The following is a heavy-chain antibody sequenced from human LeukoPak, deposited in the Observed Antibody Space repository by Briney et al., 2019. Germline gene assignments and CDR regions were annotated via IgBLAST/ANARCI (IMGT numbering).Heavy chain of an antibody. D-gene: IGHD1-26*01. V-gene: IGHV4-59*01. CDR3: VVGRSSYYYYMDV. CDR2: IYYSGNT. Sequence: SETLSLTCTVSDGSFSSYYWSWVRQPPGQGLEWIGYIYYSGNTNYNPSLKSRVTISVDTSKNQFSLKLSSVTAADTAVYYCVVGRSSYYYYMDVWGKGTTVTISS. CDR1: DGSFSSYY. J-gene: IGHJ6*03.